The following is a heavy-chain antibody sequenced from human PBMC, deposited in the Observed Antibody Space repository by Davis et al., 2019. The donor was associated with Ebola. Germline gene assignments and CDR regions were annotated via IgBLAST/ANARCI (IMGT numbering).Heavy chain of an antibody. Sequence: HSQTLSLTCAISGDSVSSNSAAWHWIRLSPSRRLEWLGRTYYRSEWYYDYAMSVKSRITVNPDTSKNRFSLQLNSVTPEDTAVYYCARGAHNSAWSWGQGTLVTVSS. V-gene: IGHV6-1*01. CDR2: TYYRSEWYY. J-gene: IGHJ5*02. CDR1: GDSVSSNSAA. D-gene: IGHD6-19*01. CDR3: ARGAHNSAWS.